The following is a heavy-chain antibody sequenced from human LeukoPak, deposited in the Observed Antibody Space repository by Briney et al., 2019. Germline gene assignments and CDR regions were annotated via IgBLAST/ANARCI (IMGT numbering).Heavy chain of an antibody. D-gene: IGHD5-18*01. CDR3: ARATAMVFDY. CDR1: GASISSYY. V-gene: IGHV4-59*08. CDR2: IYYSGST. Sequence: SETLSLTCTVSGASISSYYWSWIRQPPGKGLEWIGYIYYSGSTNYNPSLKSRVTISVDTSKNQFSLKLSSVTAADTAVYYCARATAMVFDYWGQGTLVTVSS. J-gene: IGHJ4*02.